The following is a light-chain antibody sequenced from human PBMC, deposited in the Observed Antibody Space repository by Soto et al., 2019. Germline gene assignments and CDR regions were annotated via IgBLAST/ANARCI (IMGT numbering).Light chain of an antibody. V-gene: IGKV1-8*01. Sequence: AIRMTQSPSSLSASTGDRVTITCRASQGISSYLAWYQQKPGKAPKPLIYAASTLQSGVPSRFSGSGSGTDFTLTISCLQSEDFATYYCQQYYSYPLGFGQGTKVEIK. CDR3: QQYYSYPLG. CDR1: QGISSY. CDR2: AAS. J-gene: IGKJ1*01.